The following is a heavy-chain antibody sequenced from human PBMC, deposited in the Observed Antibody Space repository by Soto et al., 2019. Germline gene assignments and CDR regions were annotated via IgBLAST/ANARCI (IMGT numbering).Heavy chain of an antibody. V-gene: IGHV3-23*01. Sequence: GGSLRLSCAASGFTFSIYAMNWVRQAPGRGLEWVSDISGSDGSTYYADSVKGRFTISRDNSKNTLYLEMNSLRVEDTAVYYCARTKKFNGDYKAFDSWGPGTPVTVSS. D-gene: IGHD4-17*01. CDR3: ARTKKFNGDYKAFDS. J-gene: IGHJ4*02. CDR2: ISGSDGST. CDR1: GFTFSIYA.